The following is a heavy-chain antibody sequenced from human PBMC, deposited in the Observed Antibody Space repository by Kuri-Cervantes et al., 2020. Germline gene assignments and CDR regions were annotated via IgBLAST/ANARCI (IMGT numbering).Heavy chain of an antibody. D-gene: IGHD3-3*01. CDR3: AKDSRFLEWLLLSGWTAMALDY. CDR2: ISYDGSNK. CDR1: GFTFSSYW. Sequence: GGSLRLSCAASGFTFSSYWMHWVRQAPGKGLEWVAVISYDGSNKYYADSVKGRFTISRDNSKNTLYLQMNSLRAEDTAVYYCAKDSRFLEWLLLSGWTAMALDYWGQGTLVTVSS. J-gene: IGHJ4*02. V-gene: IGHV3-30*18.